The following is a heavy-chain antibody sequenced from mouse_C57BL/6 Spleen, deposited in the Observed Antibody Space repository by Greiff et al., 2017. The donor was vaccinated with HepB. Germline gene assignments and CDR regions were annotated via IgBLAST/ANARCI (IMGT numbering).Heavy chain of an antibody. Sequence: QVQLQQPGAELVKPGASVKLSCKASGYTFTSYWMHWVKQRPGQGLEWIGMIHPNSGSTNYNEKFKSKATLTADKSSSTAYMQLSSLTSEDSAVYYCAGDYSNEGFAYWGQGTLVTVSA. V-gene: IGHV1-64*01. J-gene: IGHJ3*01. CDR1: GYTFTSYW. D-gene: IGHD2-5*01. CDR3: AGDYSNEGFAY. CDR2: IHPNSGST.